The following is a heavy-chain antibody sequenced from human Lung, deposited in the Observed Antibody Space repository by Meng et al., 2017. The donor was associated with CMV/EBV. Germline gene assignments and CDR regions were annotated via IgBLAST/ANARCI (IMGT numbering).Heavy chain of an antibody. J-gene: IGHJ4*02. Sequence: SETLSLXXAVHGGSLSGYFWAYLRLPPGKGLEWIGEINFSGNTYYNPSLESRLTMSLDTSKNQFTLELSSVTAADTAVYYCARDRDYYDSSGYYYAGDYWGQGXLVTVSS. CDR1: GGSLSGYF. V-gene: IGHV4-34*01. CDR2: INFSGNT. CDR3: ARDRDYYDSSGYYYAGDY. D-gene: IGHD3-22*01.